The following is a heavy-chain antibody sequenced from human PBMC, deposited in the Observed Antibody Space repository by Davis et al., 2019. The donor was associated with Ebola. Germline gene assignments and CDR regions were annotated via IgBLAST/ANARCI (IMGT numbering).Heavy chain of an antibody. CDR3: TRGWLRGWFDP. CDR1: GDSVSINSAG. D-gene: IGHD5-12*01. J-gene: IGHJ5*02. CDR2: TYYNSKWYS. Sequence: HSQTLSLTCAISGDSVSINSAGWNWIRQSPSRGLEWLGRTYYNSKWYSDYAASVKGRITINPDTPGNQFYLQLNSVTPEDTAVYYCTRGWLRGWFDPWGQGTPVTVSS. V-gene: IGHV6-1*01.